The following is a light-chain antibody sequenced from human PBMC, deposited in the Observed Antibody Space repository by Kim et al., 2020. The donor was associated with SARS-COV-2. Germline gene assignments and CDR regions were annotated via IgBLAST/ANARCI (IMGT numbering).Light chain of an antibody. J-gene: IGLJ3*02. CDR2: RNN. CDR1: SNNVDKHG. CDR3: SAWDSSLSVWV. V-gene: IGLV10-54*01. Sequence: RQTAKLNCTGNSNNVDKHGAAWLQQHQGHPPKLQSIRNNDRPSGISERLSASRSGNTATLPITGLQPEDEADYYCSAWDSSLSVWVFGGGTQLTVL.